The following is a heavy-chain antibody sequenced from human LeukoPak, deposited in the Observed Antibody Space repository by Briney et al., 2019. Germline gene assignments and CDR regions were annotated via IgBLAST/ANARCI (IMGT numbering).Heavy chain of an antibody. V-gene: IGHV3-23*01. D-gene: IGHD5-24*01. J-gene: IGHJ4*02. CDR2: ISDTGGRT. Sequence: GGSLRLSCAASGFSFSNYVMTWVRRAPGKGLEWVSCISDTGGRTDYAHSVRGRFTISRDNSRNMLYLQMNSLRAEDTAVYYCAKDEEMATVSRASYYFDYWGQGALVTVSS. CDR3: AKDEEMATVSRASYYFDY. CDR1: GFSFSNYV.